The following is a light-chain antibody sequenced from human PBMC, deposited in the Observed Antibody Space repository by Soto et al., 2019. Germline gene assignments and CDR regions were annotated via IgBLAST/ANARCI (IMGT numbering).Light chain of an antibody. Sequence: DVQMTQSPSSLSASVGDRVSITCRASQSINNWLAWYQQKPGKAPRLLIYAASNLQRGVPSRFTGSGSGTDFTLTINNLQPDDFAVYYCQQCFSIPPTFGHGTKVDIK. CDR1: QSINNW. CDR3: QQCFSIPPT. J-gene: IGKJ1*01. V-gene: IGKV1-39*01. CDR2: AAS.